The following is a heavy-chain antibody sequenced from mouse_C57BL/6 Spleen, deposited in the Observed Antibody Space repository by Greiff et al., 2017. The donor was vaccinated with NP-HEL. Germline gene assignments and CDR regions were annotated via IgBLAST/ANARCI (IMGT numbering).Heavy chain of an antibody. Sequence: QVQLKESGAELVKPGASVKLSCKASGYTFTEYTIHWVKQRSGQGLEWIGWFYPGSGSIKYNEKFKDKATLTADKSSSTVYMELSRLTSEDSAVYFCARQRDYYGGFAYWGQGTLVTVSA. CDR1: GYTFTEYT. D-gene: IGHD1-1*01. CDR3: ARQRDYYGGFAY. V-gene: IGHV1-62-2*01. J-gene: IGHJ3*01. CDR2: FYPGSGSI.